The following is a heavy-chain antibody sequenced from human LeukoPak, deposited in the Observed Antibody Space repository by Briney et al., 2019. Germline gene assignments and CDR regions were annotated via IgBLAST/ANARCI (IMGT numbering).Heavy chain of an antibody. CDR2: IIPIFDIP. Sequence: ASVKVSCKASGGTFSSYSISWVRQAPGQGLEWMGRIIPIFDIPNYAQKFQGRVTIAADKSTSTAYMELSSLRSEDTAVYYCARDFKESKWNDAPWFDPRGQGPLVTVSS. CDR1: GGTFSSYS. D-gene: IGHD1-20*01. CDR3: ARDFKESKWNDAPWFDP. V-gene: IGHV1-69*04. J-gene: IGHJ5*02.